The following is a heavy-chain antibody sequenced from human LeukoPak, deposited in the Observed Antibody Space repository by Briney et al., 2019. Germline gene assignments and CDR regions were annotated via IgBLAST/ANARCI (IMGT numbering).Heavy chain of an antibody. J-gene: IGHJ4*02. Sequence: GGSLRLSCAASEFSVGSNYMTWVRQAPGKGLEWVSLIYSGGSTYYADSVKGRFTISRDNSKNTLYLQMNSLRVEDTAVYYCAKLPLITMIAVVPEDYWGQGTLVTVSS. CDR2: IYSGGST. CDR1: EFSVGSNY. D-gene: IGHD3-22*01. CDR3: AKLPLITMIAVVPEDY. V-gene: IGHV3-66*04.